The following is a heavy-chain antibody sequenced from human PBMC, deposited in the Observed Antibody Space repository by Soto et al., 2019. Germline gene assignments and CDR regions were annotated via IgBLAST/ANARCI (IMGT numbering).Heavy chain of an antibody. D-gene: IGHD2-2*01. V-gene: IGHV3-21*01. CDR3: ARVGAATRADIVVVPAAMTDV. J-gene: IGHJ6*04. CDR2: ISSSSSYI. CDR1: GFTFSSYS. Sequence: PGGSLRLSCAASGFTFSSYSMNWVRQAPGKGLEWVSSISSSSSYIYYADSVKGRFTISRDNAKNSLYLQMDSLRAEDTAVYYCARVGAATRADIVVVPAAMTDVWGKGTTVTVSS.